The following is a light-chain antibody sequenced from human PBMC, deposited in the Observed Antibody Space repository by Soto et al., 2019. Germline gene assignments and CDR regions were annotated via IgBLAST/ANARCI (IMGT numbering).Light chain of an antibody. CDR1: QSVSSN. V-gene: IGKV3-15*01. CDR3: QQYNHWPRMLS. J-gene: IGKJ4*01. CDR2: GAS. Sequence: EIVMTQSPATLSVSPGERATLSCRASQSVSSNLAWYQQKPGQAPRLLIYGASTRATGIPARFSGSGSGTEFTLTISSLQSEDCAVYYCQQYNHWPRMLSFGGGTRVEL.